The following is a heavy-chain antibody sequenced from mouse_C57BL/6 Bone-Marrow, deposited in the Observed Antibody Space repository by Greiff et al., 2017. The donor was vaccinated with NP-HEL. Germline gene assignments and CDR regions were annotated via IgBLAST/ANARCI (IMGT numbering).Heavy chain of an antibody. CDR3: ARGRRRRSAMDY. J-gene: IGHJ4*01. V-gene: IGHV1-59*01. Sequence: QVQLKQPGAELVRPGTSVKLSCKASGYTFTSYWMHWVKQRPGQGLEWIGVIDPSDSYTNYNQKFKGKATLTVDTSSSTAYMQLSSLTSEDSAVYYCARGRRRRSAMDYWGQGTSVTVSS. CDR1: GYTFTSYW. D-gene: IGHD2-12*01. CDR2: IDPSDSYT.